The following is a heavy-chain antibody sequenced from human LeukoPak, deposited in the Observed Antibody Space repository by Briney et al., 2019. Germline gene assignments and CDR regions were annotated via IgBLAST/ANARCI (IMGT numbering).Heavy chain of an antibody. CDR1: GFTFSSYA. J-gene: IGHJ4*02. CDR2: ISGSGGST. Sequence: PGGSLRLSCAASGFTFSSYAMSWVRQAPGKGLEWVSTISGSGGSTYYADSVKGRFTISRDNSKNTLYLQMNSLRAEDTAVYYCARERGYSSRTFDYWGQGTLVTVSS. CDR3: ARERGYSSRTFDY. V-gene: IGHV3-23*01. D-gene: IGHD6-13*01.